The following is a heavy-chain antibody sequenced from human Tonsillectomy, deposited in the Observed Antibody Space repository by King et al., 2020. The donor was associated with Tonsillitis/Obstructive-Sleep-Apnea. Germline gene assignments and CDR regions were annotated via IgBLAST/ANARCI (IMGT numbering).Heavy chain of an antibody. V-gene: IGHV4-59*01. CDR2: IYYSGST. J-gene: IGHJ6*02. CDR3: ARAVYSNGSPYYYSGMDV. D-gene: IGHD6-19*01. Sequence: QLQESGPGLVKPSETLSLTCTVSGGSISSYCWSWIRQPPGKGLEWIGYIYYSGSTNYNPSLKSRVTISVDTSKNQFSLKLSSVTAADTAVYYCARAVYSNGSPYYYSGMDVWGQGTTVTVSS. CDR1: GGSISSYC.